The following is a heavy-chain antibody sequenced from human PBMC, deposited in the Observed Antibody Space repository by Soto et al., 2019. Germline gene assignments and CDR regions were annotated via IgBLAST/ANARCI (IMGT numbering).Heavy chain of an antibody. D-gene: IGHD3-3*01. CDR3: ARDSHLGVVPLYGMDV. CDR2: ISYDGSNK. V-gene: IGHV3-30-3*01. CDR1: GFTFSSYA. J-gene: IGHJ6*02. Sequence: PGGSLRLSCAASGFTFSSYAMHWVRQAPGKGLEWVAVISYDGSNKYYADSVKGRFTISRDNSKNTLYLQMNSLRAEDTAVYYCARDSHLGVVPLYGMDVWGQGTTVTVSS.